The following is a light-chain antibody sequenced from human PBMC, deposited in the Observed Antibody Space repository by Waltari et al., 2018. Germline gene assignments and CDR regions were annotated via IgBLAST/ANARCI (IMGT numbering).Light chain of an antibody. Sequence: QSALTQPASVSGSPGQSITISCTGTSSDIGGYNLVSWYQHHPGKAPKIIIYEGNKRPSGVSYRFSGSKSGKTAALTISGLHTEDEADYYCCSYAGIGTLTFGGGTRVTVL. V-gene: IGLV2-23*01. J-gene: IGLJ3*02. CDR2: EGN. CDR1: SSDIGGYNL. CDR3: CSYAGIGTLT.